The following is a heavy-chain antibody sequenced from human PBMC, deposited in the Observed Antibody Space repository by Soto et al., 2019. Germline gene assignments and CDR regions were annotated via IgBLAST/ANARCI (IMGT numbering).Heavy chain of an antibody. CDR3: AREIQKIAAAGTIGDYYYYGMDF. CDR1: GFTFSSYA. Sequence: QVQLVESGGGVVQPGRSLRLSCAASGFTFSSYAMHWVRQAPGKGLEWVAVISYDGSNKYYADSVKGRFTISRDNSKNTLYLQMNSLRAEDTAVYYCAREIQKIAAAGTIGDYYYYGMDFWGQGTTVTVSS. D-gene: IGHD6-13*01. CDR2: ISYDGSNK. J-gene: IGHJ6*02. V-gene: IGHV3-30-3*01.